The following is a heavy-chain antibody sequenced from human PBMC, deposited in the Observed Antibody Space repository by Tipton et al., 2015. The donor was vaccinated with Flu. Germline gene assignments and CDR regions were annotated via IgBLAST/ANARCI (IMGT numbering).Heavy chain of an antibody. CDR3: ARYGTYDGSRYFQH. Sequence: LRLSCTVSGGSISSYYWSWIRQPPGKGLEWIGYIYYSGSTNYNPSLKSRVTISVDTSKNQFSLKLSSVTAADTALYYCARYGTYDGSRYFQHWGQGTLVTVSS. CDR2: IYYSGST. J-gene: IGHJ1*01. CDR1: GGSISSYY. V-gene: IGHV4-59*01. D-gene: IGHD1-26*01.